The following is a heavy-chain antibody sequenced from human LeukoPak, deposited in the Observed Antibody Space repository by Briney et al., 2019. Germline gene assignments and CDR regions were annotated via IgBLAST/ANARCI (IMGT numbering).Heavy chain of an antibody. CDR1: GASIDTRNSY. J-gene: IGHJ4*02. CDR2: IYHSGTT. D-gene: IGHD4-17*01. Sequence: SETLSLTCTVSGASIDTRNSYWGWIRQPPGRGLEWIGTIYHSGTTYYGPSPESRVSISVDTSKNQFSVKLNSVSAADTAVYYCARHARRSFYGDYLGFDYWGQGILVIVSS. CDR3: ARHARRSFYGDYLGFDY. V-gene: IGHV4-39*01.